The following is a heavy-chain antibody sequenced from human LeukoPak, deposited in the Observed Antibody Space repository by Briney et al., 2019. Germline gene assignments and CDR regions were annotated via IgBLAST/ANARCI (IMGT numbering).Heavy chain of an antibody. CDR3: AKPRPSYSSSWYDH. V-gene: IGHV3-48*01. Sequence: GGSLRLSCAASGFTFRSYSMNWVRQAPGKGLEWVSYISSSGSTKYYGDSVKGRFTISRDNSKNTLYLQMNSLRAEDTAVYYCAKPRPSYSSSWYDHWGQGTLVTVSS. CDR2: ISSSGSTK. D-gene: IGHD6-13*01. J-gene: IGHJ5*02. CDR1: GFTFRSYS.